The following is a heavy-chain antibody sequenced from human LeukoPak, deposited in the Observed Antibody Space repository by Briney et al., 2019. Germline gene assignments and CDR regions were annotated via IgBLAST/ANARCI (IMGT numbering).Heavy chain of an antibody. Sequence: GGSLRLSCSASGFTFSSYGMHWVRQAPGKGLEYVSAISSNGGSTYYADSVKGRFTISRDNSKNTLYLQMSSLRAEDTAVYYCVKAYYYDSSGSHYFDYWGQGTLVTVS. J-gene: IGHJ4*02. V-gene: IGHV3-64D*06. CDR2: ISSNGGST. CDR1: GFTFSSYG. CDR3: VKAYYYDSSGSHYFDY. D-gene: IGHD3-22*01.